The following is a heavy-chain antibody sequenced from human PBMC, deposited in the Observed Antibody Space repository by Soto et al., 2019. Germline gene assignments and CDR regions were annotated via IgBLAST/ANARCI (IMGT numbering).Heavy chain of an antibody. D-gene: IGHD2-15*01. V-gene: IGHV3-23*01. J-gene: IGHJ4*02. Sequence: GGSLRLSCAASGFTFSSYAMSWVRQAPGKGLEWVSAISGSGGSTYYADSVKGRFTISRDNSKNTLYLQMNSLRAEDTAVYYYAKDSVRKDIVVVVATHFDYWGQGTLVTVSS. CDR3: AKDSVRKDIVVVVATHFDY. CDR1: GFTFSSYA. CDR2: ISGSGGST.